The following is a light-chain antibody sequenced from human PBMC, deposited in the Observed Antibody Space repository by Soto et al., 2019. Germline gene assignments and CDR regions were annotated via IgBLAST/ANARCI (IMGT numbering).Light chain of an antibody. CDR1: QTLLHSNGYNY. CDR3: MQALQAPLT. J-gene: IGKJ1*01. V-gene: IGKV2-28*01. CDR2: LGS. Sequence: DIVMTQSPLSLPVTPGDPASISCMASQTLLHSNGYNYLEWYLQKPGQSPQLLIYLGSNRASGVPDRFSGSVSGTDFTLKISRVEAEDVGLYYCMQALQAPLTFGQGTKVDIK.